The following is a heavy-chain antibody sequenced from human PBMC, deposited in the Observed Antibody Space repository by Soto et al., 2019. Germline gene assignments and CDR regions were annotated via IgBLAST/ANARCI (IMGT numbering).Heavy chain of an antibody. CDR2: VNHIGIT. V-gene: IGHV4-34*01. J-gene: IGHJ4*02. D-gene: IGHD3-22*01. CDR3: ARATQFFYDSRGYSKNFDF. CDR1: GGSFSGFF. Sequence: SETLSLTCGVSGGSFSGFFWTWIRQPPGKXLEWIGEVNHIGITNYNPSLRSRLNLSIDTVKKQFSLKLTSVTAADTAVYYCARATQFFYDSRGYSKNFDFWGQGTLVTVSS.